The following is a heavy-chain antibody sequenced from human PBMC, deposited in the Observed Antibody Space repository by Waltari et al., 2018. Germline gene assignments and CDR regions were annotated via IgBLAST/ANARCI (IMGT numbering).Heavy chain of an antibody. CDR2: IIPIFGTA. V-gene: IGHV1-69*13. Sequence: QVQLVQSGAEVKKPGSSVKVSCKASGGTFSSYAISWVRQAPGQGLEWMGGIIPIFGTANDAQKFQGRVTITADESTSTAYMELSSLRSEDTAVYYCARSPGVVVVVIAPFQHWGQGTLVTVSS. CDR1: GGTFSSYA. D-gene: IGHD2-21*01. CDR3: ARSPGVVVVVIAPFQH. J-gene: IGHJ1*01.